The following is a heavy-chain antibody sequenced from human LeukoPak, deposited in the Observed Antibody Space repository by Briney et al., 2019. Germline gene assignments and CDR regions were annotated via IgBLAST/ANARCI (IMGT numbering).Heavy chain of an antibody. V-gene: IGHV4-59*01. CDR2: IYYSGST. D-gene: IGHD3-3*01. Sequence: PETLSLTCTVSGGSISSYYWSWIRQPPGKGLEWIGYIYYSGSTNYNPSLKSRVTISVDTSKNQFSLKLSSVTAADTAVYYCARVLGFWSGYFDYWGQGTLVTVSS. CDR1: GGSISSYY. CDR3: ARVLGFWSGYFDY. J-gene: IGHJ4*02.